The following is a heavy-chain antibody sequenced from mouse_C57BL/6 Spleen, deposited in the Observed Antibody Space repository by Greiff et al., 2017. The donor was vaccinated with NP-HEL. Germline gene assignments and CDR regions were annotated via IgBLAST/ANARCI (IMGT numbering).Heavy chain of an antibody. CDR1: GYTFTSYW. Sequence: QVQLQQPGAELVKPGASVKLSCKASGYTFTSYWMHWVKQRPGQGLEWIGMIHPNSGSTNYNEKFKSKATLTVDKSSSTAYMQLSSLTSEDSAVYDCAREGDSSSYYCDYWGQGTTLTVSS. CDR3: AREGDSSSYYCDY. D-gene: IGHD3-2*02. V-gene: IGHV1-64*01. J-gene: IGHJ2*01. CDR2: IHPNSGST.